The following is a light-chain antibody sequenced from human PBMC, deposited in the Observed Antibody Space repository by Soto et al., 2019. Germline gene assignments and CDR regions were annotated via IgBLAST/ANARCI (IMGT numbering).Light chain of an antibody. Sequence: IQMTQSPSSLSASVGDRVTITCRASQSISSYLNWYQQKPGKAPKLLIYAASSLQSGVPSRFSGSGSGTDFTLTISSLQPEDFATYYCQQSYSTYWTFGQGTKVDI. CDR2: AAS. V-gene: IGKV1-39*01. J-gene: IGKJ1*01. CDR1: QSISSY. CDR3: QQSYSTYWT.